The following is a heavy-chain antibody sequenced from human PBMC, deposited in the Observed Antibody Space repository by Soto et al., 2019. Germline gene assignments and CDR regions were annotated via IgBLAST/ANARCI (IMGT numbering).Heavy chain of an antibody. D-gene: IGHD6-25*01. Sequence: EVQLLESGGGLVQPGGSLRLSCAASGFTFSSYAMSWVRQAPGKGLELVSVISGSGDSTYYADSVRGRFTISRDNSKNSLYLQMNSLRAEDTAVYYCAKDRDGAAAGPTKFCGMDVWGHGTTVTVSS. J-gene: IGHJ6*02. CDR3: AKDRDGAAAGPTKFCGMDV. V-gene: IGHV3-23*01. CDR2: ISGSGDST. CDR1: GFTFSSYA.